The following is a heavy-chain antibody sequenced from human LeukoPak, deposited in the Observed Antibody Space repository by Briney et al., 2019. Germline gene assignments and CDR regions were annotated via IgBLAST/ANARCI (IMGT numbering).Heavy chain of an antibody. CDR1: GFTFTSSA. V-gene: IGHV1-58*01. J-gene: IGHJ4*02. CDR3: AVRRGYSYGYDY. Sequence: QLVQSGAEVKKPGASVKVSCKASGFTFTSSAVQWVRQARGQRPEGRGWIVVGSGNTNYAQKFQERVTITRDMSTSTAYMELSSLRSEDTAVYYCAVRRGYSYGYDYWGQGTLVTVSS. CDR2: IVVGSGNT. D-gene: IGHD5-18*01.